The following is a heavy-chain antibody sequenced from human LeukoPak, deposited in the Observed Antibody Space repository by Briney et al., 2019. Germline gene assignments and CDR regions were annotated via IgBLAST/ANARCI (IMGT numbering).Heavy chain of an antibody. CDR1: GYTFTSYD. V-gene: IGHV1-8*03. J-gene: IGHJ3*02. D-gene: IGHD3-3*01. CDR2: MNPNSGNT. CDR3: ARGTAHTIFGVVMDRNAFDI. Sequence: ASVKVSCKASGYTFTSYDSNWVRQATGQGLEWMGWMNPNSGNTGYAQKFQGRVTITRNNSISTAYMELSSLRSEDTAVYYCARGTAHTIFGVVMDRNAFDIWGQGTMVTVSS.